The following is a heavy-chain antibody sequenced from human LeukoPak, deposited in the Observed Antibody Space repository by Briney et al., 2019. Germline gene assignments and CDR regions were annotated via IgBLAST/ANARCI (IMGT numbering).Heavy chain of an antibody. CDR2: IIPIFGTA. CDR3: ASCCNWNYYYFDY. CDR1: GGTFSSYA. D-gene: IGHD1-7*01. V-gene: IGHV1-69*01. Sequence: SVKVSCKASGGTFSSYAISWVRQAPGQGLEWMGGIIPIFGTANYAQKFQGRVTITADESTSTAYMELSSLRSEDTAVYYCASCCNWNYYYFDYWGQGTLVTVSS. J-gene: IGHJ4*02.